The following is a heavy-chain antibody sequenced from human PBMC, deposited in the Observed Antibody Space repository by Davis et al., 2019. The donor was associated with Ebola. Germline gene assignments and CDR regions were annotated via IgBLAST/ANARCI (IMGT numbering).Heavy chain of an antibody. CDR3: ASGLDY. J-gene: IGHJ4*02. Sequence: GESLKISCAASGFPFTTYTMNWVRQAPGKGLEWVSTISKTSVYTYYAESVKGRFTISRDNAKNSLYLQMDGLRVEDTAVYYCASGLDYWGQGSLVTVSS. CDR1: GFPFTTYT. V-gene: IGHV3-21*01. CDR2: ISKTSVYT.